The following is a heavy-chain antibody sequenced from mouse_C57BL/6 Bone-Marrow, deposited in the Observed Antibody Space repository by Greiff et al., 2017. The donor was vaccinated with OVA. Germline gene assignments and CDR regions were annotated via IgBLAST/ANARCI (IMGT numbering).Heavy chain of an antibody. J-gene: IGHJ1*03. CDR1: GFTFSDYY. Sequence: EVKLVESEGGLVQPGSSMKLSCTASGFTFSDYYMALVRQVPEKGLEWVANINYDGSSTYYLDSLKSRFIISRDNAKNILYLQMSSLKSEDTATYYCARGGWDWYFDVWGTGTTVTVSS. CDR2: INYDGSST. D-gene: IGHD3-3*01. CDR3: ARGGWDWYFDV. V-gene: IGHV5-16*01.